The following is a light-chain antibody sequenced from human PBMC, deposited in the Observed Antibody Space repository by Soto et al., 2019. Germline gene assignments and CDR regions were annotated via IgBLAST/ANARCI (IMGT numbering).Light chain of an antibody. J-gene: IGLJ2*01. Sequence: QAVVTQPASVSGSPGQSITISCTGTSSDVGGYDYVSWYQQHPGKAPRLMIYDVNNRPSGVSNRFSGSKSGNTASLTISGLQAEDEADYYCNSYSTSSTPLVFGGGTQLTVL. V-gene: IGLV2-14*03. CDR2: DVN. CDR3: NSYSTSSTPLV. CDR1: SSDVGGYDY.